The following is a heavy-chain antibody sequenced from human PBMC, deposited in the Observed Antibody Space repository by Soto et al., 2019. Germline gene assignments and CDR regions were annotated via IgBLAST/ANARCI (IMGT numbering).Heavy chain of an antibody. V-gene: IGHV3-21*01. D-gene: IGHD1-20*01. CDR3: ARETGSYSWNDGLMDV. J-gene: IGHJ6*02. Sequence: EVQLEECGGELVKPGRSLRLSCADSGFTLSNYTMNCVHQAPGKGLEWVSSISSSSAFIFYADSVTGRFTISRDNAKNSLYLQMNSLTADDTAVYYCARETGSYSWNDGLMDVWGQGTTVTVSS. CDR2: ISSSSAFI. CDR1: GFTLSNYT.